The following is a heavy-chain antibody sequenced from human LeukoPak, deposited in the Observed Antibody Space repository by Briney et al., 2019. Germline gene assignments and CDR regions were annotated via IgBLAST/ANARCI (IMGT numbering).Heavy chain of an antibody. J-gene: IGHJ4*02. CDR1: GYTFTGYY. V-gene: IGHV1-2*02. D-gene: IGHD6-19*01. CDR3: ARDRGYSSGWPLSRLDY. Sequence: ASVKVSCKASGYTFTGYYMHWVRQAPGQALEWMGWINPNSGGTNYAQKFQGRGTTTRDTSISTAYMELRRLRSDDTAAYYCARDRGYSSGWPLSRLDYWGQGTLVTVSS. CDR2: INPNSGGT.